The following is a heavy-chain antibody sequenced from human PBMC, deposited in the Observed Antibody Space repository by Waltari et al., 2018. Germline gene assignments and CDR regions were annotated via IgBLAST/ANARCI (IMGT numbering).Heavy chain of an antibody. V-gene: IGHV4-31*03. Sequence: QVQLQESGPGLVKSSQTLSLTCSVSGGSISREGFYWGWIRQHPGKGLEWTGYIANSGTYYNPSLKSRVTISRDTSKNQIFLKLSSVTAADTAVYYCARSGYRYGWGYYYGMDVWGQGTTVTVSS. CDR3: ARSGYRYGWGYYYGMDV. CDR2: IANSGT. D-gene: IGHD5-18*01. CDR1: GGSISREGFY. J-gene: IGHJ6*02.